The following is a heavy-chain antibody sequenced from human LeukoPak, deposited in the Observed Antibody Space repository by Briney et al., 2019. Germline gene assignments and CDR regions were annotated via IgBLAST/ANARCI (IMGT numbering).Heavy chain of an antibody. Sequence: GGSLRLSCAASGFTFSSYGMHWVRQAPGKGLEWVAVISYDGSNKYYADSVKGRFTISRDNSKNMLYLQMNSLRAEDTAVYYCATHHSYATGYRGQGTLVTISS. CDR2: ISYDGSNK. D-gene: IGHD5-18*01. CDR1: GFTFSSYG. V-gene: IGHV3-30*03. CDR3: ATHHSYATGY. J-gene: IGHJ4*02.